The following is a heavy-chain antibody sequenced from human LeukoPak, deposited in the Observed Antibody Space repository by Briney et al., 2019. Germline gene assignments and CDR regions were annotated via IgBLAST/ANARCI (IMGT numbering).Heavy chain of an antibody. V-gene: IGHV4-31*03. J-gene: IGHJ4*02. CDR1: GGSISSGGYY. CDR2: IYYSGST. Sequence: SETLSLTCTVSGGSISSGGYYWSWIRQHPGTGLEWLGYIYYSGSTYYNPSLKSRVTISVDTSKNQFSLKLSSVTAADTAVYYCARGDIVVVPAAIYFDYWGQGTLVTVAS. CDR3: ARGDIVVVPAAIYFDY. D-gene: IGHD2-2*01.